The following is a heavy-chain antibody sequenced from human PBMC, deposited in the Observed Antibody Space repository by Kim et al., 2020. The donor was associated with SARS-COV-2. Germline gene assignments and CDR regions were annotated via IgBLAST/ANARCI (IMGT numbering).Heavy chain of an antibody. V-gene: IGHV3-30*03. CDR2: ASSDATIK. Sequence: GGSLRLSCVTSGLTFSNFAMHWVRLAPGKGPEWVAVASSDATIKLYRDSVKGRFTISRDNSKETLYLQMDSLREEDTATYYCARDFIGGPPDYFDYWGQGTLVTVSS. D-gene: IGHD2-15*01. CDR1: GLTFSNFA. J-gene: IGHJ4*02. CDR3: ARDFIGGPPDYFDY.